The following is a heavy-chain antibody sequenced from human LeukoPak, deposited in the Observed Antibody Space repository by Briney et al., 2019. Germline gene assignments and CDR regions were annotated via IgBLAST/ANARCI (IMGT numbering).Heavy chain of an antibody. Sequence: PGGSLRLSCSASGFTFSSCAMHWVRQAPGKGLEYVSAISSNGGSTYYADSVKGRFTISRDNTKNTLYLQMNSLRAEDTAVYHCARHLTYGGWDSWGQGTLVTVSS. D-gene: IGHD4-23*01. CDR3: ARHLTYGGWDS. V-gene: IGHV3-64*04. CDR1: GFTFSSCA. J-gene: IGHJ4*02. CDR2: ISSNGGST.